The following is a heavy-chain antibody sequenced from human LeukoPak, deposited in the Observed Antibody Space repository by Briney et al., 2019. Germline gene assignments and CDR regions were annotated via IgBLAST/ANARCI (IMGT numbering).Heavy chain of an antibody. CDR2: INPSDGVI. D-gene: IGHD3-10*01. CDR1: GYTLTDYY. V-gene: IGHV1-46*01. Sequence: GASVKVSCKASGYTLTDYYMHWVRQAPGQGLEWMGIINPSDGVIDYAQKFQDRVTMTRDTSTSTVYMELSSLRSEDTAVYYCARRGSGSYVLDYWGQGTLVTVSS. J-gene: IGHJ4*02. CDR3: ARRGSGSYVLDY.